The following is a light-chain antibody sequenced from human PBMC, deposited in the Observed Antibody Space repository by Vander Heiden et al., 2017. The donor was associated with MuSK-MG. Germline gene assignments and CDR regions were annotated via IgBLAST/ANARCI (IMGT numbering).Light chain of an antibody. Sequence: QSALTQPASVSGSPGQSTTISCTGTSTDVGGYYDVSWYQQHPGKAPKLMIYDVSNRPAGVSNRFSGSKSGNTASLTISGLQAEDEADYYCSSYTSSTLGVFGGGTMLTVL. CDR2: DVS. J-gene: IGLJ3*02. V-gene: IGLV2-14*01. CDR1: STDVGGYYD. CDR3: SSYTSSTLGV.